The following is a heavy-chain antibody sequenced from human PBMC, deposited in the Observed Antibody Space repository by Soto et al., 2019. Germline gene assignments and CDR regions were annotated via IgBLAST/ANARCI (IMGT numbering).Heavy chain of an antibody. Sequence: QVQLQESGPGLVKPSQTLSLTCTVSGGSISSGGSYWTWLRQHPGKGLEWMGYIYYSGSTYYNPCLKSRVTITIDTSENQCSVKLSSVTAADAAVYYCARDGTSGRVDSWGQGILVTVSS. D-gene: IGHD2-15*01. CDR2: IYYSGST. CDR1: GGSISSGGSY. CDR3: ARDGTSGRVDS. J-gene: IGHJ4*02. V-gene: IGHV4-31*03.